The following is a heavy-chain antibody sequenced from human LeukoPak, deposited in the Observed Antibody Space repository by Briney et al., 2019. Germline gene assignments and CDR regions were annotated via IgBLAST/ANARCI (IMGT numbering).Heavy chain of an antibody. V-gene: IGHV4-39*01. CDR2: IHYTGSS. CDR1: GGSISSSNFY. CDR3: ARHLNTAMGHQIDY. D-gene: IGHD5-18*01. J-gene: IGHJ4*02. Sequence: PSEALSLACTVSGGSISSSNFYWGWIRQPPGKGLEWIGSIHYTGSSYYNPSQQSRVTISVDTSKNQVSLKLSSVTAADTAVYYCARHLNTAMGHQIDYWGQGTLVTVSS.